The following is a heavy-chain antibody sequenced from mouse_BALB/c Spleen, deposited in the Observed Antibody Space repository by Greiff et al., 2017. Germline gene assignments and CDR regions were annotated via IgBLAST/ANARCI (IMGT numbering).Heavy chain of an antibody. CDR2: ILPGSGST. CDR3: ARELGQTWFAY. Sequence: QVQLKESGAELMKPGASVKISCKATGYTFSSYWIEWVKQRPGHGLEWIGEILPGSGSTNYNEKFKGKATFTADTSSNTAYMQLSSLTSEDSAVYYCARELGQTWFAYWGQGSLVTGAA. D-gene: IGHD4-1*01. J-gene: IGHJ3*01. CDR1: GYTFSSYW. V-gene: IGHV1-9*01.